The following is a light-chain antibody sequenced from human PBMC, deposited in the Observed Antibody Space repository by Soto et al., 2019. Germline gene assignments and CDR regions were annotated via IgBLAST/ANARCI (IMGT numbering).Light chain of an antibody. CDR3: QQYNNWPPIT. CDR1: QGVSSN. J-gene: IGKJ2*01. V-gene: IGKV3-15*01. CDR2: SAS. Sequence: ETVMTQSPATLSVSPGERATLSCRASQGVSSNLAWYQPKPGQAPRVLIYSASTRATGIPARFSGSGSGTEFTLTISRLQSEDFAVYYCQQYNNWPPITFGQGTKLQIK.